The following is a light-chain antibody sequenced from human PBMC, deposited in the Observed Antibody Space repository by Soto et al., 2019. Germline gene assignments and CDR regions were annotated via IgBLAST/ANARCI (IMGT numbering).Light chain of an antibody. CDR2: DAS. CDR3: QQYKNWPT. V-gene: IGKV3-15*01. J-gene: IGKJ1*01. Sequence: EIVMTQSPATLSVSPGERATLSCRASQSVSSNLAWYQQKLGQAPRLLIYDASTRATGIPARLSGSGSGTEFTLTISSLQSEDFAVYYCQQYKNWPTFGQGTKVEIK. CDR1: QSVSSN.